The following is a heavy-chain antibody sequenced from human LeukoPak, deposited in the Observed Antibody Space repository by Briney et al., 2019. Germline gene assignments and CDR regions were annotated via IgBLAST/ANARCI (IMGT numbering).Heavy chain of an antibody. Sequence: GASVKVSCKTSGNTFSSNIINWVRQAPGQRLDWMGWINAGNGNTKYSEKFQGRVTITRDTSASTVYMEMSSLRSEDTAVYYCARERPTTTAFHVWDQGTMVTVS. CDR1: GNTFSSNI. D-gene: IGHD1-14*01. J-gene: IGHJ3*01. CDR3: ARERPTTTAFHV. V-gene: IGHV1-3*01. CDR2: INAGNGNT.